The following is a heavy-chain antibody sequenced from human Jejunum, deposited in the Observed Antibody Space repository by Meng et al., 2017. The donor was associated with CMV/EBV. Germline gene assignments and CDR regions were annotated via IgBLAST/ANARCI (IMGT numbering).Heavy chain of an antibody. V-gene: IGHV3-21*01. Sequence: GLSFTSFSMNWVRQAPGKGLEWVSSISSYSSHIYYADSVKGRFTISRDNAKNSLYLQMNSLRAEDTAVYYCAKAKGGGSLNWFDPWGQGTLVTVSS. J-gene: IGHJ5*02. CDR1: GLSFTSFS. D-gene: IGHD6-13*01. CDR3: AKAKGGGSLNWFDP. CDR2: ISSYSSHI.